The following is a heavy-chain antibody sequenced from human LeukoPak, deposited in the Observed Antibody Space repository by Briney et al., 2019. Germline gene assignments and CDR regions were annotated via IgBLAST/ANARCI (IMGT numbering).Heavy chain of an antibody. CDR3: ARGSSGNSFPFDY. Sequence: PSETLSLTCTVSGGSITSYYWSWIRQPPGKGLEWIGYIYYSGSTNYNPSLKSRLTISLDASKNQFSLKLSSVTATDTAVYYCARGSSGNSFPFDYWGQGTLVTVSS. CDR1: GGSITSYY. D-gene: IGHD3-22*01. CDR2: IYYSGST. V-gene: IGHV4-59*08. J-gene: IGHJ4*02.